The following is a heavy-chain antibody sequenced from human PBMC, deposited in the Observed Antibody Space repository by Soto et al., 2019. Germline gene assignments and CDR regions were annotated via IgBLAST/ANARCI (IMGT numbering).Heavy chain of an antibody. CDR2: VSPHGANT. Sequence: GGSLRLSCVASGFTFGSCGMNWVRQAPGKGLEWVAGVSPHGANTYYADSVRGRFIISREDSRNTVSLDMNSLRGEDSAVYYCATEGAKTTWNFDYWGQGTVVTVS. V-gene: IGHV3-23*01. CDR1: GFTFGSCG. D-gene: IGHD1-1*01. CDR3: ATEGAKTTWNFDY. J-gene: IGHJ4*02.